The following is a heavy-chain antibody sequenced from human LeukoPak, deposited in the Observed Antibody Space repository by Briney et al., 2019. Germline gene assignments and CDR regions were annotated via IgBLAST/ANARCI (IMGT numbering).Heavy chain of an antibody. CDR2: ISTYNSNT. D-gene: IGHD6-6*01. V-gene: IGHV1-18*01. J-gene: IGHJ4*02. Sequence: ASVKVSFKAAGYTFTSYGISWVRQPPAPGLELMGWISTYNSNTNYAQQLHGRLTMTTDTSTSTAYMELRSMRSDDTAVYYCARDLRYHRGIAARLPTYCWGQGRLVTVSS. CDR3: ARDLRYHRGIAARLPTYC. CDR1: GYTFTSYG.